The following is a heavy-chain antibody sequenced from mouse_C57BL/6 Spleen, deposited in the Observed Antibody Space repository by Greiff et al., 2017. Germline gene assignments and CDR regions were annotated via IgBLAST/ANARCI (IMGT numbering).Heavy chain of an antibody. Sequence: EVKLMESGGGLVKPGGSLKLSCAASGFTFSDYGMHWVRQAPEKGLEWVAYISSGSSTIYYADTVKGRFTISRDNAKNTLFLQMTSLRSEDTAMYYCARSSSYVDWYFDVWGTGTTVTVSS. D-gene: IGHD1-1*01. V-gene: IGHV5-17*01. CDR1: GFTFSDYG. CDR2: ISSGSSTI. CDR3: ARSSSYVDWYFDV. J-gene: IGHJ1*03.